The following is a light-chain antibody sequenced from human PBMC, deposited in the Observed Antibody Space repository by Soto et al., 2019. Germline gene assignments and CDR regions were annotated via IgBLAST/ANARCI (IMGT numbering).Light chain of an antibody. CDR1: SSNIGSNT. CDR2: SNN. Sequence: QPVLTQPPSASGTPGQRVTISCSGSSSNIGSNTVNWYQQLPGTAPKLLIYSNNQRPSGVPDRFSGSKSGTSASLAISGLQSEDEADYYCAACDDSLNGPVFGGGTKVTVL. V-gene: IGLV1-44*01. J-gene: IGLJ2*01. CDR3: AACDDSLNGPV.